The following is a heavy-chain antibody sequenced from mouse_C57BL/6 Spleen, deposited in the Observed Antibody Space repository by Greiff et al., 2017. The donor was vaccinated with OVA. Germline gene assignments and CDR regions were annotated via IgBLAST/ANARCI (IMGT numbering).Heavy chain of an antibody. CDR2: ISSGGGYT. J-gene: IGHJ2*01. CDR1: GFTFSSYG. CDR3: ARQGDGYDGVYFDY. D-gene: IGHD2-2*01. Sequence: EVKLMESGGDLVKPGGSLKLSCAASGFTFSSYGMSWVRQTPAKRLEWVATISSGGGYTYYPDSVKGRFTISRDNAKNALYLQMSSLKSEDTAMYYCARQGDGYDGVYFDYWGQGTTLTVSS. V-gene: IGHV5-6*01.